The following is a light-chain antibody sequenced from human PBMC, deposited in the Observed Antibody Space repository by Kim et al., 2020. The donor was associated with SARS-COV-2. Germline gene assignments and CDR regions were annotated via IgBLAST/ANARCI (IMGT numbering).Light chain of an antibody. J-gene: IGLJ1*01. Sequence: SYELTQPPSVSVAPGKTARITCGEDNIGSKSVHWYQQKPGQAPVLVIYYDSDRPSGIPERFSGSNSGNTATLTISRVEAGDEADYYCQVWDSSTYVFGTGTKVTVL. CDR2: YDS. CDR1: NIGSKS. CDR3: QVWDSSTYV. V-gene: IGLV3-21*04.